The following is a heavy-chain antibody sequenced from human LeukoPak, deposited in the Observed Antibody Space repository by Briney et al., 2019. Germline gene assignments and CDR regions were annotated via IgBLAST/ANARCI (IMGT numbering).Heavy chain of an antibody. Sequence: SETLSLTCTVSGASITIGAESYHWGWIRQPPGKGLEWIGTIYYTGISYYNPSLESRVTSSLDTSKNQFSLKLSSVTAADTAVYYCARRLLWFGTRGNYFDYWGQGTLVTVSS. CDR2: IYYTGIS. D-gene: IGHD3-10*01. CDR1: GASITIGAESYH. J-gene: IGHJ4*02. V-gene: IGHV4-39*07. CDR3: ARRLLWFGTRGNYFDY.